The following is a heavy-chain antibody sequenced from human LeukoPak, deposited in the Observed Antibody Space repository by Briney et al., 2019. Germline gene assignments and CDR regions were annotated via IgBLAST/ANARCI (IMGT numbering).Heavy chain of an antibody. D-gene: IGHD6-6*01. J-gene: IGHJ4*02. CDR3: ARGGAARPDY. CDR1: GFTFSNYG. CDR2: ISSTRTSI. V-gene: IGHV3-21*01. Sequence: PGGSLRLSCVVSGFTFSNYGMNWVRQAPGKGLEWVSYISSTRTSISYADSVKGRFTVSRDNAERSLWLQMNSLRVDDTGIYYCARGGAARPDYWGQGTLVTVSS.